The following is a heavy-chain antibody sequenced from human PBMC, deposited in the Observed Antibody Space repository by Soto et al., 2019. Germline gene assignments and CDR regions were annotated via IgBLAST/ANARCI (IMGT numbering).Heavy chain of an antibody. Sequence: GEALKISWKGSGYSFTSYWIGWVRQMPGKGLELMGIIYPGDSDTSYSPSLQGQVTISAYKSISNAYLQWSSLNASDTAMYYCARRSGHPPSVDXWGQGTLVTVSX. CDR1: GYSFTSYW. J-gene: IGHJ4*02. CDR2: IYPGDSDT. V-gene: IGHV5-51*01. D-gene: IGHD6-25*01. CDR3: ARRSGHPPSVDX.